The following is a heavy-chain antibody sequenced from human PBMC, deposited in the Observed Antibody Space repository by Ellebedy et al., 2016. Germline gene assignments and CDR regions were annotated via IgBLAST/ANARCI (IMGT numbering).Heavy chain of an antibody. CDR3: ARERPEGYHFDY. V-gene: IGHV1-46*01. D-gene: IGHD6-13*01. CDR1: GYTFTNYN. Sequence: ASVKVSXKASGYTFTNYNMHWFRQAPGQGLEWMGITFHSAHSGDSTHYAQKFQGRVTVTRDTSTSTVYMDLSSLRSEDTALYFCARERPEGYHFDYWGQGTLVTVSS. J-gene: IGHJ4*02. CDR2: TFHSAHSGDST.